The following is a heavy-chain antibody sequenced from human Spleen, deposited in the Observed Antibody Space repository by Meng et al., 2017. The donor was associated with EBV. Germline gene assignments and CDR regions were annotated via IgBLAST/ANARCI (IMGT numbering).Heavy chain of an antibody. CDR1: GFSLSRNGEA. J-gene: IGHJ5*02. CDR3: AHSNDPGGDWFDP. Sequence: QIHLKESGPTLVKPTQTLTLTCTFSGFSLSRNGEAVAWFRQPPGKALDWLALIYWDDDKRFSPSLKNRLTITKDTSRVVLTMTNMDPVDTATYFCAHSNDPGGDWFDPWGQGTLVTVSS. D-gene: IGHD3-10*01. CDR2: IYWDDDK. V-gene: IGHV2-5*02.